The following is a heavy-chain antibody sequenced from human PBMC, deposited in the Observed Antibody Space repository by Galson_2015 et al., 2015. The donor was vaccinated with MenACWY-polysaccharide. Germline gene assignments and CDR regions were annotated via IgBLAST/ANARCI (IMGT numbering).Heavy chain of an antibody. V-gene: IGHV3-72*01. D-gene: IGHD3-10*01. CDR2: IRNKPNSHTT. CDR3: TRDRGYYGSGNYIGAFDI. CDR1: RFTFSNHY. J-gene: IGHJ3*02. Sequence: SLRLSCAASRFTFSNHYMDWVRQAPGKGLEWVGRIRNKPNSHTTEYAASVRGRFTISRDDSKNSLYLQMNSLKIEDTAVYYCTRDRGYYGSGNYIGAFDIWGQGTTVTVSS.